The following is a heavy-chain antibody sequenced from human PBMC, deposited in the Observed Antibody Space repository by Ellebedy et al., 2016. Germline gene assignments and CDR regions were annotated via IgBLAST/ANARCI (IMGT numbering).Heavy chain of an antibody. CDR3: ARDRDYDFWSGYPSRTGVYYYYGMDV. V-gene: IGHV3-13*01. J-gene: IGHJ6*02. CDR1: GFTFSSYD. CDR2: IGTAGDT. Sequence: GGSLRLSCAASGFTFSSYDMHWVRQATGKGLEWVSAIGTAGDTYYPGSVKGRFTISRENAKNSLYLQMNSLRAGDTAVYYCARDRDYDFWSGYPSRTGVYYYYGMDVWGQGTTVTVSS. D-gene: IGHD3-3*01.